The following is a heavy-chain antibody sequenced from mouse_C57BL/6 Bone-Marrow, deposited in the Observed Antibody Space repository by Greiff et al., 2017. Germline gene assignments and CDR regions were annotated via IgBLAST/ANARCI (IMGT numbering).Heavy chain of an antibody. CDR1: GYAFSSAW. J-gene: IGHJ4*01. D-gene: IGHD1-1*01. CDR3: ARPDYYGSSPYAMDY. Sequence: QVQLKQSGPELVKPGASVKISCKASGYAFSSAWMNWVKQRPGKGLEWIGRIYPGDGDTNYNGKFKGKATLTADKSSSTAYMQLGSLTSEESAVYFGARPDYYGSSPYAMDYWGQGTSVTVSS. CDR2: IYPGDGDT. V-gene: IGHV1-82*01.